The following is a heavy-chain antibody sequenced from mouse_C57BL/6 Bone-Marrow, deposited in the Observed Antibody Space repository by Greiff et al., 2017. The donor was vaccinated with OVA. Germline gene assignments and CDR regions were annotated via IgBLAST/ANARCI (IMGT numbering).Heavy chain of an antibody. V-gene: IGHV1-64*01. CDR3: ARVGGPYDYFYYAMDY. CDR2: IHPNSGST. J-gene: IGHJ4*01. Sequence: QVQLQQPGAELVKPGASVKLSCKASGYTFTSYWMHWVKQRPGQGLEWIGMIHPNSGSTNYNEKFKSKATLTVDKSSSTAYMQLSSLTSEDSAVYYCARVGGPYDYFYYAMDYWGQGTSVTVSS. CDR1: GYTFTSYW. D-gene: IGHD2-4*01.